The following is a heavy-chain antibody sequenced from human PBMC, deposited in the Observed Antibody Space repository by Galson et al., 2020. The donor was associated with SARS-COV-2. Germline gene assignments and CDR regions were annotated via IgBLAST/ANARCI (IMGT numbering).Heavy chain of an antibody. CDR1: GFTFSSYA. CDR3: ARTNSGSYVGYFDY. CDR2: IAYDGSNK. D-gene: IGHD1-26*01. V-gene: IGHV3-30*04. J-gene: IGHJ4*02. Sequence: GGSLRLSCAASGFTFSSYAMHWVRQAPGKGLEWVAVIAYDGSNKYYADSVKGRFTISRDNSKNTLYLQMNSLRAEDTAVYYCARTNSGSYVGYFDYWGQGTLVTVSS.